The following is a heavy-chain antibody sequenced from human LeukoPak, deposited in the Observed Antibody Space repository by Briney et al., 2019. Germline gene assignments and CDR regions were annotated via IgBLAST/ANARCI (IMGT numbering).Heavy chain of an antibody. CDR1: GGSISYYY. V-gene: IGHV4-59*08. Sequence: SETLSLTCTVSGGSISYYYWSWIRQPPGKGLEWIGHIYHSGSTNYNPSFKSRVTISVDTSKNHFSLELSSVTAADTAVYYCVRHAETRHNYGMDVWGRGTTVTVSS. J-gene: IGHJ6*02. CDR2: IYHSGST. CDR3: VRHAETRHNYGMDV.